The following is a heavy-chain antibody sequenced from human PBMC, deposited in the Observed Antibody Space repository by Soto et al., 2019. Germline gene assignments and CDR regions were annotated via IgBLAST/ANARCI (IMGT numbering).Heavy chain of an antibody. V-gene: IGHV3-7*01. CDR3: ARDSGTSDY. J-gene: IGHJ4*02. D-gene: IGHD1-1*01. CDR2: IKQDGSER. Sequence: GGSLRLSCAASGFTFSTYWMSWVRQAPGKGLEWVANIKQDGSERYYVDSVKGRFTISRDNAKNSLYLQMNSLGAEDTAVYYCARDSGTSDYWGQGILVTVSS. CDR1: GFTFSTYW.